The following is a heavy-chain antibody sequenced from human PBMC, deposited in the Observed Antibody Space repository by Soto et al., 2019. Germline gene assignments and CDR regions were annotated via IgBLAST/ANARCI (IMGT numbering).Heavy chain of an antibody. D-gene: IGHD5-18*01. CDR2: PYYRSKWYN. V-gene: IGHV6-1*01. Sequence: QVPLQQSGPGLVKPSQTLSLTCAISGDSVSSNSAAWNWIRQSPSRGLEWLGRPYYRSKWYNDYAVSVTSLITINPDTSKYRFSLRLNALTPEDTAVYYCARAADTAMVIDWFDPWGQGTLVIVSS. CDR1: GDSVSSNSAA. J-gene: IGHJ5*02. CDR3: ARAADTAMVIDWFDP.